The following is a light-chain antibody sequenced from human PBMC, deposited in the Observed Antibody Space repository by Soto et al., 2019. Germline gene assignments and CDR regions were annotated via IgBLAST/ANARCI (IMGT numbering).Light chain of an antibody. Sequence: QSALTQPASVSGSPGQSITISCTGTSSDVGGYNYVSWYQQHPGKAPKLMIYDVSNRPSRVSNRFSGSKSGNTASLTISGLQAEDEADYYCSSYTSRSTGVFGGGTKLTVL. CDR2: DVS. CDR1: SSDVGGYNY. J-gene: IGLJ2*01. CDR3: SSYTSRSTGV. V-gene: IGLV2-14*01.